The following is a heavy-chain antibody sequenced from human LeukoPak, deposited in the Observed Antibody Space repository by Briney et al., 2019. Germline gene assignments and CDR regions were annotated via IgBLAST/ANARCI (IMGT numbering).Heavy chain of an antibody. Sequence: GGSLRLSCAASGFTFSSNYMSWVRQAPGKGLEWVSSISSSSSYIYYADSVKGRFTISRDNAKNSLYLQMNSLRAEDTAVYYCARETNERYSGYDYVFDYWGQGTLVTVSS. CDR1: GFTFSSNY. V-gene: IGHV3-21*01. D-gene: IGHD5-12*01. CDR2: ISSSSSYI. J-gene: IGHJ4*02. CDR3: ARETNERYSGYDYVFDY.